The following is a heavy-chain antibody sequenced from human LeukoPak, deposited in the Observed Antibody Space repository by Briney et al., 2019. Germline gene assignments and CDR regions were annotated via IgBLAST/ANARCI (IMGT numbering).Heavy chain of an antibody. D-gene: IGHD3-10*01. V-gene: IGHV4-59*01. Sequence: SETLSLTCTVSGDSISNYYWNWIRQSPGKGLEWIGHVHFSGETNYNPSLKSRVAISLDSAKNQFSLRLISVTAADTPVYYCARRVEMSSASATSDTWLDPWGQGTLVSVSP. CDR3: ARRVEMSSASATSDTWLDP. J-gene: IGHJ5*02. CDR1: GDSISNYY. CDR2: VHFSGET.